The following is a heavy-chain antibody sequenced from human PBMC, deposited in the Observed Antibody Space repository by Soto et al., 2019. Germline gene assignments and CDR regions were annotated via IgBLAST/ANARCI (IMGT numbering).Heavy chain of an antibody. D-gene: IGHD3-3*01. CDR2: IYYSGST. CDR1: GGSISSYY. V-gene: IGHV4-59*08. CDR3: ARRGFNFGYYDLWYFDL. J-gene: IGHJ2*01. Sequence: QVQLQESGPGLVKPSETLSLTCTVSGGSISSYYWSWIRQPPGKGLEWIGYIYYSGSTNYNPSLKSRVTRSVDTSKNQFSLKLSSVTAADTAVYYCARRGFNFGYYDLWYFDLWGRGTLVTVSS.